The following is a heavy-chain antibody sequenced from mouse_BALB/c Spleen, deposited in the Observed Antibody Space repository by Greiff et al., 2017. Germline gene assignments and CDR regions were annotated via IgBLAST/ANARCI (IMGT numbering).Heavy chain of an antibody. CDR1: GFNIKDTY. J-gene: IGHJ3*01. CDR3: ARGYGNLAWFAY. Sequence: GQLQQSGAELVKPGASVKLSCTASGFNIKDTYMHWVKQRPEQGLEWIGRIDPANGNTKYDPKFQGKATITADTSSNTAYLQLSSLTSEDTAVYYCARGYGNLAWFAYWGQGTLVTVSA. V-gene: IGHV14-3*02. D-gene: IGHD2-10*02. CDR2: IDPANGNT.